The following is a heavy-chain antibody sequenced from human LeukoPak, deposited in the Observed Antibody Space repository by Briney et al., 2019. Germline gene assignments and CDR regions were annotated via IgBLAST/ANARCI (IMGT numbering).Heavy chain of an antibody. J-gene: IGHJ4*02. CDR3: ASGGIYYGAAFEF. CDR2: INWNGGSI. D-gene: IGHD1-26*01. V-gene: IGHV3-20*04. CDR1: GFTFDDYG. Sequence: PGGSLRLSCAGSGFTFDDYGMSWVRHAPGKGLEWVSGINWNGGSIVYADSVKGRFTISRDNAKNSLYLQMNSLRAEDTAFYYCASGGIYYGAAFEFWGQGTLVTVSS.